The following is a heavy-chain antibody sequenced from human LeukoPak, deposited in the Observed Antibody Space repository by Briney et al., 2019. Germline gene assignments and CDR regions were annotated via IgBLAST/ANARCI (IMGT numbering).Heavy chain of an antibody. CDR2: INPNSGGT. V-gene: IGHV1-2*02. CDR1: GYTFTGYH. J-gene: IGHJ4*02. Sequence: ASVKVSCKASGYTFTGYHIHWVRQAPGQGLEWMGWINPNSGGTNYAQKFQGRVTMTSDTSVSTAYMELTRLRSDDTAMYYCARGEVAMIPADYWGQGTLVTVSS. CDR3: ARGEVAMIPADY. D-gene: IGHD5-12*01.